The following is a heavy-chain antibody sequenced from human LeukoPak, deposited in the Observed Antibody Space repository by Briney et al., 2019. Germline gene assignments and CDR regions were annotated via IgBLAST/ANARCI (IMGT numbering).Heavy chain of an antibody. D-gene: IGHD1-26*01. Sequence: SETLSLTCTVSGGSISSYYWSWIRQPAGKGLEWIGRIYTSGSTNYNPSLKSRVTMSVDTSKNQFSLKLSSVTAADTAVYYCARDDPYLDSGSYHRSFDYWGQGTLVTVSS. J-gene: IGHJ4*02. CDR1: GGSISSYY. CDR3: ARDDPYLDSGSYHRSFDY. V-gene: IGHV4-4*07. CDR2: IYTSGST.